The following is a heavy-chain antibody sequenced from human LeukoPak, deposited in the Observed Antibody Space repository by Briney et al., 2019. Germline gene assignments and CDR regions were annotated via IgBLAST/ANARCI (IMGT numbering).Heavy chain of an antibody. J-gene: IGHJ3*02. CDR2: ISSSSSSYI. V-gene: IGHV3-21*01. CDR1: GFTFSSYS. CDR3: ARDRAVAGSEDAFDI. D-gene: IGHD6-19*01. Sequence: GGSLSLSCVASGFTFSSYSMTWVRQAPGKGLEWVSSISSSSSSYIDYADSVKGRFTISRDNAKNSLYLQMNSLRAEDTAVYYCARDRAVAGSEDAFDIWGQGTMVTVSS.